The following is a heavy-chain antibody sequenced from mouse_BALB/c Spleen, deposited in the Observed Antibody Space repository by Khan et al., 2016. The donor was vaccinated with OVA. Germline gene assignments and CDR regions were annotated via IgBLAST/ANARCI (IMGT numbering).Heavy chain of an antibody. J-gene: IGHJ3*01. V-gene: IGHV5-15*02. Sequence: EVELVESGGGLVQPGGSRKLSCAASGFTFSDYGMAWVRQAPGKGPEWVAFISDLAYTFYYADTVTGRFTLSRENAKNTLYLEMGSLRSGDTAMYYCARGGGTAPVAYWGQGTMVTVSA. CDR2: ISDLAYTF. CDR3: ARGGGTAPVAY. D-gene: IGHD1-2*01. CDR1: GFTFSDYG.